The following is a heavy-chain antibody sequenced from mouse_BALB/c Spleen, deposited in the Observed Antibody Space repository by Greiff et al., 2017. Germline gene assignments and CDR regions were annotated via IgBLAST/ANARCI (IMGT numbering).Heavy chain of an antibody. V-gene: IGHV2-6-5*01. CDR2: IWGGGST. Sequence: QVQLQQSGPGLVAPSQCLSITCTVSGFSLTDYGVSWVRQPPGKGLEWLGVIWGGGSTYYNSALKSRLSSIKDNSKSQVFLKMNRLRTDDTAMYYWAKKGGFGVYAMDYWGQGTSVTVSS. J-gene: IGHJ4*01. CDR3: AKKGGFGVYAMDY. CDR1: GFSLTDYG.